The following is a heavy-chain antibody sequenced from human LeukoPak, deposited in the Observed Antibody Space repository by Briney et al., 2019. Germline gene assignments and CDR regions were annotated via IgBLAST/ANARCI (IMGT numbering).Heavy chain of an antibody. J-gene: IGHJ5*02. V-gene: IGHV1-69*05. D-gene: IGHD3-3*01. Sequence: SVKVSCKASGGTFSSYAISWVRQAPGQGLEWVGGIIPIFGTANYAQKFQGRVTITTDESTSTAYMELSSLRSEDTAVYYCARLHYDFWNWFDPWGQGTLVTVSS. CDR3: ARLHYDFWNWFDP. CDR1: GGTFSSYA. CDR2: IIPIFGTA.